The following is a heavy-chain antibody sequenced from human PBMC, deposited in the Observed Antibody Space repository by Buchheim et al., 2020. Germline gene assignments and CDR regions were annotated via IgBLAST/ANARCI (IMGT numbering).Heavy chain of an antibody. V-gene: IGHV3-23*01. CDR1: GFTFSSYA. D-gene: IGHD3-10*01. CDR2: ISGSGGST. J-gene: IGHJ4*02. CDR3: AKVGSYLGHHGSGSYLVY. Sequence: EVQLLESGGGLVQPGGSLRLSCAASGFTFSSYAMSWVRQAPGKGLEWVSAISGSGGSTYYADSVKGRLTIPRDNSKNRRYLQMNSLRAEDTAVYYCAKVGSYLGHHGSGSYLVYWGQGTL.